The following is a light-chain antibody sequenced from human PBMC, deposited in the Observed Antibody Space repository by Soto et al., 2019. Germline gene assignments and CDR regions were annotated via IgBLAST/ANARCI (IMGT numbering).Light chain of an antibody. CDR3: QQYSSSPPEFT. J-gene: IGKJ3*01. CDR1: QSISSNY. V-gene: IGKV3-20*01. CDR2: GAF. Sequence: EIVLTQSPGTLSLSPGERATLSCRASQSISSNYLAWYQHRPGQAPRLLIFGAFYRATGIPDRFSGSGSGTDFTLTISRLEPEDFAVYYCQQYSSSPPEFTFGPGTRVDSK.